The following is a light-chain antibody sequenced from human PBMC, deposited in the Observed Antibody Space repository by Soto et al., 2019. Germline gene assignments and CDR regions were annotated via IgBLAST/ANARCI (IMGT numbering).Light chain of an antibody. J-gene: IGLJ1*01. CDR1: SGDIGSYNH. CDR3: TSYTKLNTMACV. V-gene: IGLV2-14*01. Sequence: QSVLTQPASVSGSPGQSITISCTGTSGDIGSYNHVSWYQQHPGKAPKLIIYEVTDRPSGVSNRFSGSKSGNTASLTISGLQAEDEAEYYCTSYTKLNTMACVFGNGTKVTVL. CDR2: EVT.